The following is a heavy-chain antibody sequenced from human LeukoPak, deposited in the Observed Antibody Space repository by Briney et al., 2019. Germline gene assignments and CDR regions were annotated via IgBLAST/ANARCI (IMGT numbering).Heavy chain of an antibody. CDR3: ARQVVAVAGTGYFDY. V-gene: IGHV4-39*01. Sequence: SETLSLTCTVSGGSIRSSSYYWGWIRQPPGKGREGMGSIYYSGSTYYNASLKSRGTISVDTSKNQFSLKLNSVTAADTAVYFCARQVVAVAGTGYFDYWGQGTLVTVSS. D-gene: IGHD6-19*01. CDR2: IYYSGST. J-gene: IGHJ4*02. CDR1: GGSIRSSSYY.